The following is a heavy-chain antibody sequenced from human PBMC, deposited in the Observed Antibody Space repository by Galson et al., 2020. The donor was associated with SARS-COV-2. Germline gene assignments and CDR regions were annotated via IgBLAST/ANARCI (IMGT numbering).Heavy chain of an antibody. CDR3: ARDLGGYSYCDY. CDR2: ISYDGSNK. D-gene: IGHD5-18*01. CDR1: GFTFSSYA. V-gene: IGHV3-30-3*01. Sequence: TGGSLRLSCAASGFTFSSYAMHWVRQAPGKGLEWVAVISYDGSNKYYADSVKGRFTISRDNSKNTLYLQMNSLRAEDTAVYYCARDLGGYSYCDYWGQGTLVTVSS. J-gene: IGHJ4*02.